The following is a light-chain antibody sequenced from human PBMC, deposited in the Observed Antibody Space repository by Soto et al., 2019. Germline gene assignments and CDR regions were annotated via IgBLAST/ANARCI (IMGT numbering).Light chain of an antibody. V-gene: IGKV1-39*01. CDR1: RRSSNY. CDR3: QQSYTAPSIT. Sequence: QMTQSPSSLSASVGDRITITCRGSRRSSNYVFWCQQKPGKAPNLLIYAASSLQSGVPSRFSGGGSGTDFTLSISSLQPEDFATYYCQQSYTAPSITFGQGTRLEI. CDR2: AAS. J-gene: IGKJ5*01.